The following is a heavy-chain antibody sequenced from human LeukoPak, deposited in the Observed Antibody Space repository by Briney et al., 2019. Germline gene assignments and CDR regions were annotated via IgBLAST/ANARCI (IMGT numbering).Heavy chain of an antibody. V-gene: IGHV1-18*01. D-gene: IGHD6-19*01. CDR3: AIVGYSSGWYSGKDY. J-gene: IGHJ4*02. CDR1: GYTFTSYG. CDR2: ISAYNGNT. Sequence: GASVKVSCKASGYTFTSYGISWVRQAPGQGLEWMGWISAYNGNTNYAQKLQGRVTMTTDTSTSTAYMELRSLRSDDTAVYYCAIVGYSSGWYSGKDYWGQGTLVTVSS.